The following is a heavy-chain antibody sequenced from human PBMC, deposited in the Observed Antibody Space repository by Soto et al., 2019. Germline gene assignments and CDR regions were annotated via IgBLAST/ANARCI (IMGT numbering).Heavy chain of an antibody. V-gene: IGHV3-23*01. D-gene: IGHD3-10*01. CDR3: AKRAFYGSGIPNYYGMDV. CDR1: GFTFSNYA. Sequence: EVHLLESGGGLVQPGGSLRLSCAASGFTFSNYAMTWVRQAPGKGLEWVSVISGTGGGTNNADSAKGRFTTSRDNSKNTLYLQMNRLIAEDTAVYYCAKRAFYGSGIPNYYGMDVWGQGTAVTVSS. J-gene: IGHJ6*02. CDR2: ISGTGGGT.